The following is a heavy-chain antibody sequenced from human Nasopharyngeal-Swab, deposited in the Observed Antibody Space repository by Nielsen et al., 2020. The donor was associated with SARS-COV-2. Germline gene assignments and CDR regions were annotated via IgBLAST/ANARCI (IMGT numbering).Heavy chain of an antibody. V-gene: IGHV3-21*01. D-gene: IGHD1-26*01. J-gene: IGHJ6*03. CDR3: ARIAGRGSIYYYYMDV. Sequence: GEALKISCAGSGFTFNSYSMIWVRQVPGEGLEWGSTISGSGSYVYYADSVKGRFTISKDSAKNSLYLQMNSLRADDTAVYLCARIAGRGSIYYYYMDVWGTGTTVTVSS. CDR2: ISGSGSYV. CDR1: GFTFNSYS.